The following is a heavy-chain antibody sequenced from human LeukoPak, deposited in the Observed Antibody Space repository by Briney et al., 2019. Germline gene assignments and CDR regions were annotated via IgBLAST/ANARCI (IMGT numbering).Heavy chain of an antibody. D-gene: IGHD6-13*01. CDR3: ASSSSWYAEYFQH. Sequence: GESLKISCKGSGYSFTSYWIGWVRQMPGKGLEWMGIIYPGDSDTRYSPSFQGQVTISADKSISTAYLQWSSLKASDTAMYYCASSSSWYAEYFQHWGQGTLVTVSS. V-gene: IGHV5-51*01. CDR1: GYSFTSYW. CDR2: IYPGDSDT. J-gene: IGHJ1*01.